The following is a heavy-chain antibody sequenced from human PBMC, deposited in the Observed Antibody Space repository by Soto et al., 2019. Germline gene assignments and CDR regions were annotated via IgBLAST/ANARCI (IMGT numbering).Heavy chain of an antibody. CDR1: GGTFSSYA. J-gene: IGHJ6*02. CDR2: IIPIFGTA. CDR3: ARDVSSGYFCLYV. V-gene: IGHV1-69*06. Sequence: QVQLVQSGAEVKKPGSSVKVSCKASGGTFSSYAISWVRQAPGQGLEWMGGIIPIFGTANYAQKFQGRVTITVDKSTSTAYRELRSLRSEDTAVDYCARDVSSGYFCLYVWGQAPTVTVSS. D-gene: IGHD3-22*01.